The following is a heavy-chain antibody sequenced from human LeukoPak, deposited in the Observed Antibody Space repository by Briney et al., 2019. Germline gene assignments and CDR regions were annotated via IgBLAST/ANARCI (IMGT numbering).Heavy chain of an antibody. CDR2: IKYSGST. J-gene: IGHJ5*02. CDR3: ARSKRFDP. CDR1: GGSFSGEH. V-gene: IGHV4-34*01. Sequence: SETLSLTCAVYGGSFSGEHWSWIRQPPGKGLEWIGEIKYSGSTNFNPSLKSRVTVSTDTSKNQFSLKVTSVTAADTAVYYCARSKRFDPWGQGILVTVSS.